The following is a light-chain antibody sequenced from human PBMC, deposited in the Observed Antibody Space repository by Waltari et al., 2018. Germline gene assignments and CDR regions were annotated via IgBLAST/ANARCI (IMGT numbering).Light chain of an antibody. Sequence: EIVLTQSTATLSLSPGERATLSCRASQSVGSSLAWYQQKPGLAPRLLIYEASNRATGIAVRFSGSGSGTDFTLTISSLEPEDFATYYCQQRSDWPPTFGGGTKVEIK. CDR2: EAS. J-gene: IGKJ4*01. CDR3: QQRSDWPPT. V-gene: IGKV3-11*01. CDR1: QSVGSS.